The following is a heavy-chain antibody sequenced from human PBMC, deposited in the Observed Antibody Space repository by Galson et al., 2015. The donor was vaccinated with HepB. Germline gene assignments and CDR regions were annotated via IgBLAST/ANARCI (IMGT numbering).Heavy chain of an antibody. CDR3: ARDDSGWTYYYYGMDV. J-gene: IGHJ6*02. D-gene: IGHD6-19*01. Sequence: SLRLSCAASGFTFSSYSMNWVRQAPGKGLEWVSSISSSSSYIYYADSVKGRFTISRDNAKNSLYLQMNSLRAEDTAVYYCARDDSGWTYYYYGMDVWGQGTTVTVSS. V-gene: IGHV3-21*01. CDR2: ISSSSSYI. CDR1: GFTFSSYS.